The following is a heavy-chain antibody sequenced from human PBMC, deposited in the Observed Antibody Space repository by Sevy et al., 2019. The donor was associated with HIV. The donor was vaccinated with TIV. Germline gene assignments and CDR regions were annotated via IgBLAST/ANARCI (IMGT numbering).Heavy chain of an antibody. Sequence: GGSLRLSCAASGFTFSRYDMNWIRQAPGKGLEWVSSISSRGSYIYYADSVKGRFTISRDNAKNSLSLQMDSLRAEDTALYYCARDGGCSSSSCLLYFDSWGQRTLVTVSS. V-gene: IGHV3-21*01. J-gene: IGHJ4*02. D-gene: IGHD2-2*01. CDR2: ISSRGSYI. CDR1: GFTFSRYD. CDR3: ARDGGCSSSSCLLYFDS.